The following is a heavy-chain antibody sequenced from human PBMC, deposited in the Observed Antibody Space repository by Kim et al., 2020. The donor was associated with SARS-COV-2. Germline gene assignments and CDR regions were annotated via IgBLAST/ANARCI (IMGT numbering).Heavy chain of an antibody. J-gene: IGHJ3*02. CDR3: ARDRAGGTTGTDDAFDI. V-gene: IGHV3-11*01. CDR2: ISSSGSTI. D-gene: IGHD1-1*01. CDR1: GFTFSDYY. Sequence: GGSLRLSCAASGFTFSDYYMSWIRQAPGKGLEWVSYISSSGSTIYYADSVKGRFTISRDNAENSLYLQMNSLRAEDTAVYYCARDRAGGTTGTDDAFDIWGQGTMVTVSS.